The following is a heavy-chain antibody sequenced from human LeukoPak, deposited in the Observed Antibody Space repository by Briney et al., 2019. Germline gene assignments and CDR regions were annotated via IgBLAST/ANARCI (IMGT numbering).Heavy chain of an antibody. CDR1: GFTFDDYA. V-gene: IGHV3-43*02. Sequence: GGSLRLSCAASGFTFDDYAMHWVRQAPGKGLEWVSLISGDGGSTYYADSVKGRFTISRDNSKNSLYLQMNSLRTEDTALDYCAKDITYYYDSSGYWALGYWGQGTLVTVSS. CDR2: ISGDGGST. J-gene: IGHJ4*02. D-gene: IGHD3-22*01. CDR3: AKDITYYYDSSGYWALGY.